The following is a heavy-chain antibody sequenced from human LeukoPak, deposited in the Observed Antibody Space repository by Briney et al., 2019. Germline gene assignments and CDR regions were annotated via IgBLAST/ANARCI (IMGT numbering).Heavy chain of an antibody. CDR1: GYSFTSYR. D-gene: IGHD5-18*01. CDR3: ASETLDTAMENY. V-gene: IGHV5-10-1*01. J-gene: IGHJ4*02. Sequence: GEPLKISCKGSGYSFTSYRISWVRQMPGKGLEWMGRIDPSDSYTNYSPSFQGHVTISADKSISTAYLQWSSLKASDTAMYYCASETLDTAMENYWGQGTLVTVSS. CDR2: IDPSDSYT.